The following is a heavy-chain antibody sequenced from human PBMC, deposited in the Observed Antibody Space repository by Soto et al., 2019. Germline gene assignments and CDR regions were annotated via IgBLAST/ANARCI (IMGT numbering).Heavy chain of an antibody. CDR1: GYTFTNYG. CDR2: INVYNGNT. J-gene: IGHJ5*02. Sequence: QVQLVQSGGEVKKPGASVKVSCKASGYTFTNYGISWVRQAPGQGLEWMGWINVYNGNTKYAQKVQGRVTMTTDTSTSTAYMELRSLRSDDTAXXXCAXGXXXXXXXXXXXWFDPWGQGTLVTVSS. CDR3: AXGXXXXXXXXXXXWFDP. V-gene: IGHV1-18*01.